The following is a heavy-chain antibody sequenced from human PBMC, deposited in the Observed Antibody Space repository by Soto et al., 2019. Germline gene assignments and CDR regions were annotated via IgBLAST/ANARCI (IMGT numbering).Heavy chain of an antibody. Sequence: PGGSLRLSXAASGFTFSNYGMHWVRQAPGKGLEWVAFISDDGSNKYYADSMKGRFTMSRDNSKRTLYLQMSSLRVEDTAVYYCTQRRNVLRFLEWSSGMEVWGQGTTVTVSS. V-gene: IGHV3-30*18. CDR1: GFTFSNYG. CDR2: ISDDGSNK. D-gene: IGHD3-3*01. J-gene: IGHJ6*02. CDR3: TQRRNVLRFLEWSSGMEV.